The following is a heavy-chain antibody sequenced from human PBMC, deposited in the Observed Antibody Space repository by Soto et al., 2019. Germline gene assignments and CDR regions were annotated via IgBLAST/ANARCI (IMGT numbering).Heavy chain of an antibody. CDR2: INAGSGET. CDR3: ARDRWLTTRDFDY. CDR1: GYTFTDFS. J-gene: IGHJ4*02. Sequence: VQLLQSGAEVKEPGASVKLSCKASGYTFTDFSVHWVRQAPRQGLEWLGWINAGSGETTSSQNFQGRVTITRDTSATTVYMELSSLTSEDTAMYYCARDRWLTTRDFDYWGKGTLVTVSS. V-gene: IGHV1-3*01. D-gene: IGHD6-19*01.